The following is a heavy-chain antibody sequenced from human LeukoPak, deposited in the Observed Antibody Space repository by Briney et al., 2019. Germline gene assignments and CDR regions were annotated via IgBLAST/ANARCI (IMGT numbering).Heavy chain of an antibody. CDR3: ARGNILTGYCFDF. Sequence: SETLSFTCAVYGGSITGYYWSWIRQTPGRGLEGGGEIHYTGATSYNPSLNSRATISTDTSKNQFSLRLSSVTAADTAVYYCARGNILTGYCFDFWGQGALVTVSS. V-gene: IGHV4-34*01. CDR1: GGSITGYY. D-gene: IGHD3-9*01. J-gene: IGHJ4*02. CDR2: IHYTGAT.